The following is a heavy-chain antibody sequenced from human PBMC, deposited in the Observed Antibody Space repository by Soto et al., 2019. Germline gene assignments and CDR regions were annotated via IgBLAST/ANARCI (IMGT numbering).Heavy chain of an antibody. V-gene: IGHV3-74*01. Sequence: EVQLAESGGGLVQPGGSLRLSCAASGFDFSNSWIHWVRQGPGKGLVWVSHINSDGSGRTYADSVKGRFTISRDNAKITVYLQMNSLRAEDTAVYYCAKDTAYAMDVWGQGTTVTVSS. CDR2: INSDGSGR. CDR3: AKDTAYAMDV. D-gene: IGHD2-15*01. CDR1: GFDFSNSW. J-gene: IGHJ6*02.